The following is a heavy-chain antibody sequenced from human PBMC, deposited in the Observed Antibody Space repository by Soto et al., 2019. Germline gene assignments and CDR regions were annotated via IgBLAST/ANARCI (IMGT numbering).Heavy chain of an antibody. Sequence: GESLKISCKGSGYSFTSYWISWVRQMPGKGLEWMGRIDPSDSYTNYSPSFQGHVTISADKSISTAYLQWSSLKASDTAMYYCARCDMVLMVYAQDYYYGMDVWGQGTTVTVSS. CDR3: ARCDMVLMVYAQDYYYGMDV. CDR2: IDPSDSYT. V-gene: IGHV5-10-1*01. J-gene: IGHJ6*02. D-gene: IGHD2-8*01. CDR1: GYSFTSYW.